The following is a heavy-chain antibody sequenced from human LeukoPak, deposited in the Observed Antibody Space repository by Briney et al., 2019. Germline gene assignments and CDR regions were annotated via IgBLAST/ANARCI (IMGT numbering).Heavy chain of an antibody. V-gene: IGHV3-49*02. J-gene: IGHJ4*02. CDR3: TRVRYFDWLFSDY. D-gene: IGHD3-9*01. Sequence: WIRQPPGKGLEWVGFIRSKAYGGTTEYAASVKGRFTISRDDSKSIAYLQMNSLKTEDTAVYYCTRVRYFDWLFSDYWGQGTLVTVSS. CDR2: IRSKAYGGTT.